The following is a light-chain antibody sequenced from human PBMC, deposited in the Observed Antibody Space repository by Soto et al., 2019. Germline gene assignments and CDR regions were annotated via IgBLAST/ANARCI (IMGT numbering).Light chain of an antibody. CDR3: TSYTSTSTLV. V-gene: IGLV2-14*01. Sequence: SVLTQPASVSGSPGQSITISCTGTSSDVGGYDYVSWYQQYPGKAPRLMIYEVTNRPSGVSYRFSGSKSGNTASLTISGLQAEDEADYYCTSYTSTSTLVFGGGTKVTVL. CDR1: SSDVGGYDY. J-gene: IGLJ2*01. CDR2: EVT.